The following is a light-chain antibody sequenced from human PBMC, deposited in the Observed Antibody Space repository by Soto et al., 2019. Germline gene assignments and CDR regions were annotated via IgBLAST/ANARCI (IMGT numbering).Light chain of an antibody. CDR3: QQSYSTPWT. CDR2: AAS. J-gene: IGKJ1*01. V-gene: IGKV1-39*01. Sequence: DIQRTQSPSSLSASVGDRVTITCRAGQSISSYLNWYQQKPGKAPKLLIYAASSLQSGVPSRFSGSGSGTDFTLTISSLQPEDFATYYCQQSYSTPWTFGQGTKVEIK. CDR1: QSISSY.